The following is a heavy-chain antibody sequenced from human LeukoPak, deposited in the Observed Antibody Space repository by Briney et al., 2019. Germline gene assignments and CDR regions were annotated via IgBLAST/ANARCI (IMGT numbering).Heavy chain of an antibody. CDR1: GFTFDDYA. Sequence: PGGSLRLSCAASGFTFDDYAMHWVRQAPGKGLEGVSLISGDGGSTYYADSVKGRFTISRDNSKNSLYLQMNSLRTEDTALYYCAKVPVTTHYYYYYGMDVWGQGTTVTVSS. D-gene: IGHD4-17*01. J-gene: IGHJ6*02. V-gene: IGHV3-43*02. CDR3: AKVPVTTHYYYYYGMDV. CDR2: ISGDGGST.